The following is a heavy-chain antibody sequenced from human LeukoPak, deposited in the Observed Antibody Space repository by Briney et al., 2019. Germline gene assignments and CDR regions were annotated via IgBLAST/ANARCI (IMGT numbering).Heavy chain of an antibody. CDR1: GYTFTNYG. CDR2: ISPYNSNT. D-gene: IGHD3-10*01. CDR3: ARPLSFGESPLGI. Sequence: ASVKVSCKASGYTFTNYGINWMRQAPGQGLEWMGWISPYNSNTDYAQKLQGRVTMTTDTSTNTAYMELRSLRSDDTAVYYCARPLSFGESPLGIRGQGTLVTVSS. J-gene: IGHJ4*02. V-gene: IGHV1-18*01.